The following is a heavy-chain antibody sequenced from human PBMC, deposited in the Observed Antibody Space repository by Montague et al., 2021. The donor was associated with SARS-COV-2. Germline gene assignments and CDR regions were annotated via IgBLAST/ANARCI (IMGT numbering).Heavy chain of an antibody. V-gene: IGHV4-61*02. CDR1: GGSISSGSYY. J-gene: IGHJ4*02. D-gene: IGHD6-19*01. CDR3: ARDIAVAGLFDY. Sequence: TLSLTCTVSGGSISSGSYYWSWIRQPAGKGLDWIGRFSISGSTNYNPSLKSRVAISVDTSKNQFSLKLSSVTAADTAVYYCARDIAVAGLFDYWGQGTLVTVSS. CDR2: FSISGST.